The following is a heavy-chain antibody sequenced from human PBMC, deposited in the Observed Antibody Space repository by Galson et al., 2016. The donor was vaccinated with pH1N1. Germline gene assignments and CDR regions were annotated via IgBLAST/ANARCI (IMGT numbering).Heavy chain of an antibody. J-gene: IGHJ6*02. D-gene: IGHD5-12*01. CDR3: ARGFSGYDRLEYYQNGMDV. CDR2: LIPILGTP. Sequence: SVKVSCKASGGTFTNYAINWVRQAPGRGLEWMGGLIPILGTPDYAQTLQGRVTITADENTNIAYMEMSSLRAEDTAVYYCARGFSGYDRLEYYQNGMDVWGQGTTVTVSS. CDR1: GGTFTNYA. V-gene: IGHV1-69*13.